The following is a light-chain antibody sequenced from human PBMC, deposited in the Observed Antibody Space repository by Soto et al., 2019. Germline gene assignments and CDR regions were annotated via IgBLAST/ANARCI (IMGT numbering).Light chain of an antibody. Sequence: EIVMTQSPATLSVSPGERATLSCRASQSVRSNLAWYQQKPGQAPRVLISAASTRDADIPDRVSGSGSGTDVTLTINRLEPEDFAVYYCQQYDYSPRTFGQGTKVDIK. CDR3: QQYDYSPRT. J-gene: IGKJ1*01. V-gene: IGKV3D-15*01. CDR2: AAS. CDR1: QSVRSN.